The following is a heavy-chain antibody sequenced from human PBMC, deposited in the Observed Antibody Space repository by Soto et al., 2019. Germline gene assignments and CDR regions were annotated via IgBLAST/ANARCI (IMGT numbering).Heavy chain of an antibody. D-gene: IGHD2-15*01. V-gene: IGHV5-51*01. CDR3: ARGMTPDAFDI. J-gene: IGHJ3*02. CDR2: IYPADSDT. CDR1: GYTFTTYW. Sequence: LGESLKISCKGSGYTFTTYWIGWVRQTPGKGLEWVGIIYPADSDTRYSPSFQGQVTLSADKSINTAYLQWSSLKASDTAMYYCARGMTPDAFDIWGRGTLVTVSS.